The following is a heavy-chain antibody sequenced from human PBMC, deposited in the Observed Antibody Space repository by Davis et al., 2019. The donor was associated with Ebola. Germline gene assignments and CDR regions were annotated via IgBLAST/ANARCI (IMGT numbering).Heavy chain of an antibody. D-gene: IGHD1-14*01. CDR3: ARDRTVSRDYADY. Sequence: GESLKISCAASGFTFSSYGMHWVRQAPGKGLEWVSAISGSGGSTYYADSVKGRFTISRDNSKNTLYLQMNSLRAEDTAVYYCARDRTVSRDYADYWGQGTLVTVSS. J-gene: IGHJ4*02. CDR1: GFTFSSYG. V-gene: IGHV3-23*01. CDR2: ISGSGGST.